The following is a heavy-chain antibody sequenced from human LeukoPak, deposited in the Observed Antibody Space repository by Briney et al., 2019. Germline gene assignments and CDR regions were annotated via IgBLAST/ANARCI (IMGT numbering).Heavy chain of an antibody. Sequence: GGSLRLSCAASGFTFSSYAMSWVRQAPGKGLEWVSAISGSGGSTYYADSVKGRFTISRHNSKNTLYLQMNSLRAEDTAVYYCASGLYDFWSGSYDYWGQGTLVTVSS. D-gene: IGHD3-3*01. J-gene: IGHJ4*02. CDR1: GFTFSSYA. CDR2: ISGSGGST. V-gene: IGHV3-23*01. CDR3: ASGLYDFWSGSYDY.